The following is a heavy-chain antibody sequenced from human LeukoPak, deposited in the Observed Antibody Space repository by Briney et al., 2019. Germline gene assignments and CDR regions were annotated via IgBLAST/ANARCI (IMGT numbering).Heavy chain of an antibody. CDR3: ARGLGYYDSSVGY. Sequence: SETLSLTCTVSGGSISSYYWSWIRQPPEKGLEWIGYIYYSGSTNYNPSLKSRVTISVDTSKNQFSLKLSSVTAADTAVYHCARGLGYYDSSVGYWGQGTLVTVSS. J-gene: IGHJ4*02. D-gene: IGHD3-22*01. CDR1: GGSISSYY. V-gene: IGHV4-59*01. CDR2: IYYSGST.